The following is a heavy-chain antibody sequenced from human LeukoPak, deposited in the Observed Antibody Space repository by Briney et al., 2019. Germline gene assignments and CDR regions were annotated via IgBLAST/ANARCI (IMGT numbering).Heavy chain of an antibody. CDR2: ISGSGGRT. CDR1: GFTFSSYA. CDR3: AKVLQYWYFDL. V-gene: IGHV3-23*01. Sequence: GGSLRLSCAVSGFTFSSYAMSWVRQAPGKGLEWVSAISGSGGRTYYADSVEGRFTISRDNSKNTLYLQMNSLGAEDTAVYYCAKVLQYWYFDLWGRGTLVTVSS. J-gene: IGHJ2*01.